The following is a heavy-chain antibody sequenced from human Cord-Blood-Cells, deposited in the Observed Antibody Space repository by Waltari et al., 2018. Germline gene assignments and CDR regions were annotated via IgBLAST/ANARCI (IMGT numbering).Heavy chain of an antibody. V-gene: IGHV3-7*01. Sequence: EVQLVESGGGLVQPGGSLRLSCAASGFTFSSYWMSWVRQGPGKGLERVANIKQDGSEKYDVDSVKGRFTSARDNAKNSLYLQMNSLRAEDTAVYYCARDRGLDYWGQGTLVTVSS. CDR2: IKQDGSEK. CDR1: GFTFSSYW. D-gene: IGHD2-15*01. CDR3: ARDRGLDY. J-gene: IGHJ4*02.